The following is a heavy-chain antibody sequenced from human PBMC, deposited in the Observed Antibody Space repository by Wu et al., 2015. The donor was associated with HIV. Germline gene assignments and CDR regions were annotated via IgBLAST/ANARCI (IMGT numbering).Heavy chain of an antibody. D-gene: IGHD5-18*01. Sequence: QVQLVQSGAEVKKPGSSVKVSCKASGGTFSSYAISWVRQAPGQGLEWMGGIIPIFGTANYAQKFQGRVTITTDESTSTAYMELSSLRSEDTAVYYCARDADTAMVSYYYGMDVWGQGTTVTVSS. CDR3: ARDADTAMVSYYYGMDV. V-gene: IGHV1-69*05. CDR2: IIPIFGTA. CDR1: GGTFSSYA. J-gene: IGHJ6*02.